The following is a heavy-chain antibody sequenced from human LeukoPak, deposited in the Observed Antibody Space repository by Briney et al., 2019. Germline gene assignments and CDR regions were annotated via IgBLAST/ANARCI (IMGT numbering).Heavy chain of an antibody. V-gene: IGHV4-59*01. CDR1: GGSISSYY. Sequence: PSETLSLTCTVSGGSISSYYWSWIRQPPGKGLEWIGYIYYSGSTNYNPSLKSRVTISVDTSKNQFSLKLSSVTAAGTAVYYCAREVVVTAVYYMDVWGKGTTVTVSS. D-gene: IGHD2-21*02. J-gene: IGHJ6*03. CDR2: IYYSGST. CDR3: AREVVVTAVYYMDV.